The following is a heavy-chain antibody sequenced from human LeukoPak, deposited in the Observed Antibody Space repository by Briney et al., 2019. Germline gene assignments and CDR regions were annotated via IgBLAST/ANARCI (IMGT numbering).Heavy chain of an antibody. D-gene: IGHD2-8*01. Sequence: PSETLSLTCTVSGGSISSSSYYWGWIRQPPGKGLEWIGSIYYSGSTYYNPSLKSRVTISVDTSKNQFSLKLSSVTAADTAVYYCARDPLDCTNGVCYFDYWGQGTLVTVSS. CDR3: ARDPLDCTNGVCYFDY. CDR1: GGSISSSSYY. J-gene: IGHJ4*02. V-gene: IGHV4-39*07. CDR2: IYYSGST.